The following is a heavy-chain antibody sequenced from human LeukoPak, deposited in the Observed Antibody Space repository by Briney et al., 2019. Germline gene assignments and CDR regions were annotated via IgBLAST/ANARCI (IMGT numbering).Heavy chain of an antibody. CDR3: ARRKYCSGGSCYSYYYYYMDV. D-gene: IGHD2-15*01. CDR2: IYHTGST. J-gene: IGHJ6*03. CDR1: GDSMISTNW. V-gene: IGHV4-4*02. Sequence: SETLSLTCAVSGDSMISTNWWSWVRQPPGKGLELIGEIYHTGSTNYNPSLQSRVTISIDKSKNQFSLKLSSVTAADTAVYYCARRKYCSGGSCYSYYYYYMDVWGKGTTVTISS.